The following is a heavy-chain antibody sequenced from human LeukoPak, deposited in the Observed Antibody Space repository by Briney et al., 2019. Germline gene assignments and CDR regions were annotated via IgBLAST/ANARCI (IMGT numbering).Heavy chain of an antibody. Sequence: PSETLSLTCTVYRGSFSGYYWSWIRQPPGKWLEWIGEINHSGSTNYNPSLKSRVTISIDTSKNQFSLKLRSVTAADTAMYYCARYPPRTMGRGTMSAFDIWGQGTKVTVSS. D-gene: IGHD3-10*01. CDR2: INHSGST. V-gene: IGHV4-34*01. CDR1: RGSFSGYY. CDR3: ARYPPRTMGRGTMSAFDI. J-gene: IGHJ3*02.